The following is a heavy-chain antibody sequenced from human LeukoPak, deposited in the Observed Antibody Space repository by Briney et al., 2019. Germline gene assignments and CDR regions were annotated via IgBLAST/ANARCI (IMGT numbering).Heavy chain of an antibody. CDR2: INPNSGGT. J-gene: IGHJ4*02. Sequence: ASVKVSCKASGYTFTGYYMHWVRPAPGQGLEWMGWINPNSGGTNYAQKFQGRVTMTRDTSISTAYMELSRLRSDDTAVYYCARDRGQWLVQYYFDYWGQGTLVTVSS. D-gene: IGHD6-19*01. V-gene: IGHV1-2*02. CDR1: GYTFTGYY. CDR3: ARDRGQWLVQYYFDY.